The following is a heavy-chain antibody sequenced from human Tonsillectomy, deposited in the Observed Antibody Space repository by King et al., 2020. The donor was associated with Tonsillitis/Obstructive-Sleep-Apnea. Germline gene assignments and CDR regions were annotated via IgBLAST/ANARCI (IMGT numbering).Heavy chain of an antibody. CDR1: GFTFSSYS. Sequence: VQLVESGGGLVKPGGSLRLSCAASGFTFSSYSMNWVRQAPGKGLEWVSSISSSSSYIYYADSVKGRFTISRDNAKNSLYLQMNSLRAEDTAVYYCARVINGITIVGVEGYYYMDVWGKGTTVTVSS. V-gene: IGHV3-21*01. CDR2: ISSSSSYI. J-gene: IGHJ6*03. D-gene: IGHD3-3*01. CDR3: ARVINGITIVGVEGYYYMDV.